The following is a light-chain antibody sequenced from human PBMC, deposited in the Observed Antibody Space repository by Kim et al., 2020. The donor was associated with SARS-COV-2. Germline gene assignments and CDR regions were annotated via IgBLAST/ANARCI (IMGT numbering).Light chain of an antibody. CDR3: QAYDIGLSGAL. J-gene: IGLJ2*01. CDR2: GNS. Sequence: WGTISWTGRDLTIGAGDDVHWFQQFPGTAPNLVILGNSNRPSGVPDRFSGSKSGTSASLAITGLQPEDEADYHCQAYDIGLSGALFGGGTQLTVL. V-gene: IGLV1-40*01. CDR1: DLTIGAGDD.